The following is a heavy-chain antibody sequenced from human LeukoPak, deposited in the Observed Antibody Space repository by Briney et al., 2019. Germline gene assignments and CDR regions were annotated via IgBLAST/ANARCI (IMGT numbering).Heavy chain of an antibody. V-gene: IGHV4-34*01. CDR3: ARSVLEDYYYDSSGFPGFDP. D-gene: IGHD3-22*01. CDR2: INHSGST. CDR1: GGSFSGYY. Sequence: SETLSLTCGVYGGSFSGYYWSWIREPPGKGLEWIGEINHSGSTTYNPSLKSRVTMSADTSTNQFSLNLISVTAADTAVYYCARSVLEDYYYDSSGFPGFDPWGQGTLVTVSS. J-gene: IGHJ5*02.